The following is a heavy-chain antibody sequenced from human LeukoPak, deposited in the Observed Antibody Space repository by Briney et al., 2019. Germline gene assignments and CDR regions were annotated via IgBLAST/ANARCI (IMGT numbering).Heavy chain of an antibody. D-gene: IGHD6-19*01. CDR3: AKPEPIAVALNYFDY. CDR1: GFTFSSYA. Sequence: GGSLRLSCAASGFTFSSYAMSWVRQAPGKGLEWVSAISGSGSSTYYAASVKGRFTIPRDNSKNTLYLQMNSLRAEDTAVYYCAKPEPIAVALNYFDYWGQGTLVTVSS. J-gene: IGHJ4*02. CDR2: ISGSGSST. V-gene: IGHV3-23*01.